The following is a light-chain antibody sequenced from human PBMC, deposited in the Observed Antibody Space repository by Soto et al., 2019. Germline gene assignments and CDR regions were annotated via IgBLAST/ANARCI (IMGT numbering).Light chain of an antibody. J-gene: IGKJ1*01. CDR2: DAY. Sequence: DIQMTQSPSTLSASVGDRVTITCRASQSISSWLAWYQQKPGKAPDLLIYDAYSLQIGVPSRFSGSGSGTEFTLIIRGLQPDDCATYYCQQYNTYSWTFGQGTKVDIK. CDR1: QSISSW. V-gene: IGKV1-5*01. CDR3: QQYNTYSWT.